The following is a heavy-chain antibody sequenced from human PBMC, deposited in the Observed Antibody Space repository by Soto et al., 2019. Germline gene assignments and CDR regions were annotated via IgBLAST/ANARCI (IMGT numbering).Heavy chain of an antibody. V-gene: IGHV4-59*01. CDR2: TFYRGVT. Sequence: SETLSLTCTVSAESFSSFPWSWVRQPPGKGLEWIGYTFYRGVTYYNPSISSRATISIDTSKNQFSLNLSSMTAAATDAYYCARRGALYYYDYGAFDIWGQGTMVT. J-gene: IGHJ3*02. CDR1: AESFSSFP. CDR3: ARRGALYYYDYGAFDI. D-gene: IGHD3-22*01.